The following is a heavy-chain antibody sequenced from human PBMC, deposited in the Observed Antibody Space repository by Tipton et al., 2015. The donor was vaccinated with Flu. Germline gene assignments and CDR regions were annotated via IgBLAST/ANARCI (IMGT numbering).Heavy chain of an antibody. D-gene: IGHD5-24*01. CDR3: ARDGGYNYGRRGHFYY. CDR1: GFTFSSYS. Sequence: VQSGGGLVKPGGSLRLSCAASGFTFSSYSMNWVRQAPGKGLEWVSSISSSSSYIYYADSVKGRFTISRDNAKNSLYLQMNSLRAEDTAVYYCARDGGYNYGRRGHFYYWGQGTLVTVSS. CDR2: ISSSSSYI. J-gene: IGHJ4*02. V-gene: IGHV3-21*01.